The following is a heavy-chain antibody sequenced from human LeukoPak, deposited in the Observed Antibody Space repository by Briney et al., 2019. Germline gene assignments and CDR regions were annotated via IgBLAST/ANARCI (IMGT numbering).Heavy chain of an antibody. CDR3: AKSVQLERRPYYFDY. CDR1: GFIFSDYY. Sequence: GGSLRLSCAASGFIFSDYYMSWIRQAPGKGLEWISYISTDDRAIYYADSVKGRFTISRDNANNSLYLQMNSLRVDDTAVYYCAKSVQLERRPYYFDYWGQGTLVTVSS. V-gene: IGHV3-11*01. CDR2: ISTDDRAI. D-gene: IGHD1-1*01. J-gene: IGHJ4*02.